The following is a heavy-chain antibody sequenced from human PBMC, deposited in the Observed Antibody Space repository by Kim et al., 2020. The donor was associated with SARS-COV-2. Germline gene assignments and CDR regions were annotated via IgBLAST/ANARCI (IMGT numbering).Heavy chain of an antibody. D-gene: IGHD3-22*01. V-gene: IGHV4-4*02. CDR1: GGSISSSNW. Sequence: SETLSLTCAVSGGSISSSNWWSWVRQPPGKGLEWIGEIYHSGSTNYNPSLKSRVTISVDKSKNQFSLKLSSVTAADTAVYYCARGSTITYYYDSSARAYFDYWGQGTLVTVSS. CDR3: ARGSTITYYYDSSARAYFDY. J-gene: IGHJ4*02. CDR2: IYHSGST.